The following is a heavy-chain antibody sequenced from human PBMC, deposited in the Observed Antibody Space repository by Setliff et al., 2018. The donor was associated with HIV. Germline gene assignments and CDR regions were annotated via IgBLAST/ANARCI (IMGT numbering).Heavy chain of an antibody. V-gene: IGHV1-46*01. CDR3: ARGHSTVYTAMGGLGY. CDR2: INPSGGST. CDR1: GYSFTSYN. Sequence: ASVKVSCKSLGYSFTSYNIHWVRQAPGQGLEWVGIINPSGGSTNYARKFQGRVTMTRDTSTSTVYMELGSLRSEDTAVYYCARGHSTVYTAMGGLGYWGQGTTVTVSS. D-gene: IGHD5-18*01. J-gene: IGHJ4*02.